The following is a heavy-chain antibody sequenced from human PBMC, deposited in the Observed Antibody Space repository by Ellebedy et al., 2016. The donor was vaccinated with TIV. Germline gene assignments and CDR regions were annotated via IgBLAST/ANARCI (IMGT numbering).Heavy chain of an antibody. D-gene: IGHD4-17*01. CDR1: GFSFSSYW. Sequence: GESLKISCGASGFSFSSYWMSWVRQAPGKGLEWVANINQDGSQKYYVDSVKGRFTISRDNAKNSLYLQMNSLRVEDTAVYYCATDGSYGDYVFPRHAFEMWGQGTMVTVSS. CDR3: ATDGSYGDYVFPRHAFEM. V-gene: IGHV3-7*01. J-gene: IGHJ3*02. CDR2: INQDGSQK.